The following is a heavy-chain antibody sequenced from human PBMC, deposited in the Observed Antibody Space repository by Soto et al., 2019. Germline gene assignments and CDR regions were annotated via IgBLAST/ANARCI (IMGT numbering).Heavy chain of an antibody. V-gene: IGHV1-69*12. CDR2: INPIFGTA. J-gene: IGHJ6*02. CDR1: GGTFSSYA. D-gene: IGHD1-20*01. Sequence: QVQLVQSGAEVKKPGSSVKVSCKASGGTFSSYAISWVRQAPGQGLEWMGGINPIFGTANFAQKFQARVTITADESTSTAYLELSSLRSEDTGVYCCASSERRRHNQNYYGMLVWGQGTTVTVSS. CDR3: ASSERRRHNQNYYGMLV.